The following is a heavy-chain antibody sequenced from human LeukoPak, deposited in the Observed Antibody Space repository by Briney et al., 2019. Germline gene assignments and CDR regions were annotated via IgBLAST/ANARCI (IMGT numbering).Heavy chain of an antibody. J-gene: IGHJ3*02. CDR1: GFTFNNYA. Sequence: PGGSLRLSCVASGFTFNNYAMSWVRQTPGRGLEYVSAISGSGLSTYYADSVKGRFTISRDNSLYTVSLQINSLRVDDTAIYYCAKVLGTSGWLWDAFDIWGQGTMVSVSS. V-gene: IGHV3-23*01. CDR2: ISGSGLST. CDR3: AKVLGTSGWLWDAFDI. D-gene: IGHD6-19*01.